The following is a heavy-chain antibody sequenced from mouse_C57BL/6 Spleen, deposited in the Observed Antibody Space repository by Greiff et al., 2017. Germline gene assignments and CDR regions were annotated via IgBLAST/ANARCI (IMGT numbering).Heavy chain of an antibody. D-gene: IGHD4-1*01. V-gene: IGHV1-82*01. CDR2: IYPGDGDT. CDR3: ARGGALLGVFDY. CDR1: GYAFSSSW. J-gene: IGHJ2*01. Sequence: VQLQQSGPELVKPGASVKISCKASGYAFSSSWMNWVKQRPGKGLEWIGRIYPGDGDTNYNGKFKGKATLTADKSSSTAYMQLSSLTSEDSAVYFCARGGALLGVFDYWGQGTTLTVSS.